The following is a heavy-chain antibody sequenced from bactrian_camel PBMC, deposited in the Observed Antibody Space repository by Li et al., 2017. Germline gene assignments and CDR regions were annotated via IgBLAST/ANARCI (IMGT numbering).Heavy chain of an antibody. V-gene: IGHV3-2*01. Sequence: HVQLVESGGGSVQAGGSLRLSCAASGFTFSNYAMTWVRQAPGKGLEWVSNIYSDSTKQFYSDSVKGRFTISRDNAKNTMYLEMNSLKSEDTALYFCATDLLPSHYWGQGTQVTVS. CDR3: ATDLLPSHY. J-gene: IGHJ4*01. CDR2: IYSDSTKQ. CDR1: GFTFSNYA.